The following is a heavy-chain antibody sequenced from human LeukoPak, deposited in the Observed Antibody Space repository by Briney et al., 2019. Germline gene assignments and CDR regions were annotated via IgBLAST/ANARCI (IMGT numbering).Heavy chain of an antibody. CDR3: ARLGDGDNLRYFDS. V-gene: IGHV4-59*08. Sequence: SETLSLTCTVSGDSISGNYWTWIRQPPGKGLEWIGYIYYSGSTNYNASLKSRVTISVDTSKNQFSLKLSSVTAADTAVYYCARLGDGDNLRYFDSWGQGTLVTVST. J-gene: IGHJ4*02. CDR1: GDSISGNY. CDR2: IYYSGST. D-gene: IGHD5-24*01.